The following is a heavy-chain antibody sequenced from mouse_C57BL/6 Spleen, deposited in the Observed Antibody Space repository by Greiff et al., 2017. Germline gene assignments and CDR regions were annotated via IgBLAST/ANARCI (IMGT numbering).Heavy chain of an antibody. CDR3: ARRTTWGYFDV. D-gene: IGHD5-5*01. J-gene: IGHJ1*03. Sequence: QVQLKQSGAELVKPGASVKISCKASGYAFSSYWMNWVKQRPGKGLEWIGQIYPGDGDTNYNGKFKGKATLTADKSSSTAYMQLSSLTSEDSAVYFCARRTTWGYFDVWGTGTTVTVSS. CDR1: GYAFSSYW. V-gene: IGHV1-80*01. CDR2: IYPGDGDT.